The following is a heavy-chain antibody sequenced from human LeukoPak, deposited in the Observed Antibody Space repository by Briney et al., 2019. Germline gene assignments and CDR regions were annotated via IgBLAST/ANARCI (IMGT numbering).Heavy chain of an antibody. J-gene: IGHJ1*01. CDR3: ASGNRYSSGWYRDSYLWALFQH. CDR2: IIPIFGTA. V-gene: IGHV1-69*13. Sequence: GASVKVSCKASGGTFSSYAISWVRQAPGQGLEWMGGIIPIFGTANYAQKFQGRVTITADESTSTAYMELSSLRSEDTAVYYCASGNRYSSGWYRDSYLWALFQHWGQGTLVTVSS. D-gene: IGHD6-19*01. CDR1: GGTFSSYA.